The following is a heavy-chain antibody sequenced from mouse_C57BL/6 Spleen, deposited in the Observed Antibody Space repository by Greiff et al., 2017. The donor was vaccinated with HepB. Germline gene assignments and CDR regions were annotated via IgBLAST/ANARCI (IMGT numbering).Heavy chain of an antibody. CDR3: ARGELGPNYFDY. CDR2: ISDGGSYT. Sequence: EVQVVESGGGLVKPGGSLKLSCAASGFTFSSYAMSWVRQTPEKRLEWVATISDGGSYTYYPDNVKGRFTISRDNAKNNLYLQMSHLKSEDTAMYYCARGELGPNYFDYWGQGTTLTVSS. V-gene: IGHV5-4*01. D-gene: IGHD4-1*01. CDR1: GFTFSSYA. J-gene: IGHJ2*01.